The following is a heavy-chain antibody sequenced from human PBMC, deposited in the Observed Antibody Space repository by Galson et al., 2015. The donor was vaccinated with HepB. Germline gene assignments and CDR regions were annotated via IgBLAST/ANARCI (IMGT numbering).Heavy chain of an antibody. CDR1: GYSFTSYW. Sequence: KVSCKASGYSFTSYWIGWVRQMPGKGLEWMGIIYPGDSDTRYSPSFQGQVTISADKSISTAYLQWSSLKASDTAMYYCARTTGVGICSSTSCYKALDYYYYGMDVWGQGTTVTVSS. CDR3: ARTTGVGICSSTSCYKALDYYYYGMDV. V-gene: IGHV5-51*01. D-gene: IGHD2-2*02. J-gene: IGHJ6*02. CDR2: IYPGDSDT.